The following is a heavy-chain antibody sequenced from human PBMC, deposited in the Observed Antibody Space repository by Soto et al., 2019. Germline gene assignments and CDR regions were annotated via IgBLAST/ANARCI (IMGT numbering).Heavy chain of an antibody. CDR2: IYIGGST. J-gene: IGHJ2*01. CDR1: GFTVSSNF. D-gene: IGHD5-12*01. Sequence: EVQLVETGGGLIQPGGSLRLSCAASGFTVSSNFVNWVRQAPGKGLEWVSVIYIGGSTHYADSVKGRFTISSDNSKNTPYLQMNSLRAEDTAVYYCAKEATGSIWYFDLWGRGTLVTVSS. CDR3: AKEATGSIWYFDL. V-gene: IGHV3-53*02.